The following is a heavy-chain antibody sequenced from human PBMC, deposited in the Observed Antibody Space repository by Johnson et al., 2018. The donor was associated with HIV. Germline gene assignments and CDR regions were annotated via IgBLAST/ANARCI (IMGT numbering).Heavy chain of an antibody. D-gene: IGHD1-26*01. V-gene: IGHV3-30*07. CDR3: ARDRKSGSYGVDAFDI. Sequence: QVQLVESGGGLVKPGGSLRLSCAASGFTFSNYAMHWVRQAPGKGLEWVAVISYDGSYKYYADSVKGRFTISRDNSKNTLYLQMNSLRAEDTAVYYCARDRKSGSYGVDAFDIWGQGTMVTVSS. CDR2: ISYDGSYK. J-gene: IGHJ3*02. CDR1: GFTFSNYA.